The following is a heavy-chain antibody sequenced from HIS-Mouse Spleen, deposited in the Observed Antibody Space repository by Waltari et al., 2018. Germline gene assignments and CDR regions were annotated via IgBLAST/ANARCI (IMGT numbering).Heavy chain of an antibody. J-gene: IGHJ3*02. Sequence: QVQLVQSGAEVKKPGASVKVSCKASGYTFTSYGISWVRQAAGQGLEWMGWEGGSSAYNRNTNYGQKLQGRVTITTDTSTSTAYMGLRSLRSDDTAVYYCARAAGDYYDSSGYDAFDIWGQGTMVTVSS. D-gene: IGHD3-22*01. CDR1: GYTFTSYG. V-gene: IGHV1-18*01. CDR2: SSAYNRNT. CDR3: ARAAGDYYDSSGYDAFDI.